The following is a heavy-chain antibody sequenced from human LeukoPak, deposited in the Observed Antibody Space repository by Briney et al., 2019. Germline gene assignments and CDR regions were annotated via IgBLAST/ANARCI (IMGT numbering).Heavy chain of an antibody. CDR3: ARVRRASSRLLVAFDI. CDR1: GFTFDDYG. CDR2: ISSSSSYI. Sequence: GGSLRLSCAASGFTFDDYGMNWVRQAPGKGLGWVSFISSSSSYIYYEDSVKGRFTISRDNAKNSLYLQMNSLRAEDTAVYYCARVRRASSRLLVAFDIWGQGTMVTVSS. J-gene: IGHJ3*02. V-gene: IGHV3-21*01. D-gene: IGHD6-13*01.